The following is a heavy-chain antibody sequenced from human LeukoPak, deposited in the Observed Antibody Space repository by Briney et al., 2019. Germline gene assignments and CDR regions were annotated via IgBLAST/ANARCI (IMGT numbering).Heavy chain of an antibody. V-gene: IGHV3-48*02. J-gene: IGHJ4*02. Sequence: GGSLRLSCAVSGFTFSTKSMNWVRQAPGKGLEWVSYITADSGTTYYADSVKGRFTISRDNAKNSLFLQMNSLRDEDTAVYYCASRDYFDYWGQGTLVTVSS. CDR2: ITADSGTT. CDR3: ASRDYFDY. CDR1: GFTFSTKS.